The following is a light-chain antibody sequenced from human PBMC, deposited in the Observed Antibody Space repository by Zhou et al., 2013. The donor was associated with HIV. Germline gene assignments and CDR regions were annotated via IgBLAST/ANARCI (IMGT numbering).Light chain of an antibody. CDR2: GAS. CDR1: QSISSTY. CDR3: QHYGSSRT. Sequence: RASQSISSTYLAWYQQKPGQAPRLLIFGASSRAADIPDRFSGSGSGTDFTLTISRLEPEDFAVYYCQHYGSSRTFGQGTKVEIK. V-gene: IGKV3-20*01. J-gene: IGKJ1*01.